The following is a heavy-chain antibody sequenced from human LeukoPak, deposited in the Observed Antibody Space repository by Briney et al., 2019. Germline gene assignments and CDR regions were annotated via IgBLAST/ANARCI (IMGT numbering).Heavy chain of an antibody. V-gene: IGHV3-33*01. CDR3: VRAPNYDTSSPFY. CDR1: GXXFXXXC. CDR2: IWDDGSNK. D-gene: IGHD3-22*01. Sequence: PGRALRLSCAAPGXXFXXXCMXGXXXGPRXGLXXGEVIWDDGSNKHYXDSVKGRFTISRDNSKNTLDLQMNSLRAEDTAVYYCVRAPNYDTSSPFYWGQGTLVTVSS. J-gene: IGHJ4*02.